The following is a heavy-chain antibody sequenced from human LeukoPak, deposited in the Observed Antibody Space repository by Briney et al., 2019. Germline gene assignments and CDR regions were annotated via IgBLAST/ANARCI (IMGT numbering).Heavy chain of an antibody. J-gene: IGHJ6*02. V-gene: IGHV4-34*01. CDR3: ARDRELGYCSGGSCLRLDYYYGMDV. D-gene: IGHD2-15*01. CDR1: GVSFSGYY. CDR2: INHSGST. Sequence: SETLSLTCAVYGVSFSGYYWSWIRQPPGKGLEWIGEINHSGSTNYNPSLKSRVTISVDTSKNQFSLKLSSVTAADTAVYYCARDRELGYCSGGSCLRLDYYYGMDVWGQGTTVTVSS.